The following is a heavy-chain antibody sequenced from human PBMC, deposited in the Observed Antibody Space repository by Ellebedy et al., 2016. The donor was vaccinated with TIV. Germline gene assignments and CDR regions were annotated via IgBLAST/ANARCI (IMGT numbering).Heavy chain of an antibody. D-gene: IGHD6-6*01. J-gene: IGHJ4*02. Sequence: GESLKISCAASGFTFSSYTMHWVRQAPGKGLEWVAVISYDGSNKYYADSVKGRFTISRDNSKNTLYLQMNSLRAEDTAVYYCARVPEEYSSLGSFDYWGQGTLVTVSS. CDR3: ARVPEEYSSLGSFDY. CDR2: ISYDGSNK. V-gene: IGHV3-30-3*01. CDR1: GFTFSSYT.